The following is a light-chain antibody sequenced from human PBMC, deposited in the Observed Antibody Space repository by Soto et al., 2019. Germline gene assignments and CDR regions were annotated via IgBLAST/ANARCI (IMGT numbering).Light chain of an antibody. CDR1: TSNIGSNY. Sequence: QSVLTQSPSASGTPGQRVTISCSGSTSNIGSNYVYWYQHLPGTAPKLLIYRDDQRPSGVPDRFSGSKSGTSASLAISGLRSGDEGDYYCAAWDDRLNVLFGGGTQLTVL. J-gene: IGLJ2*01. V-gene: IGLV1-47*01. CDR2: RDD. CDR3: AAWDDRLNVL.